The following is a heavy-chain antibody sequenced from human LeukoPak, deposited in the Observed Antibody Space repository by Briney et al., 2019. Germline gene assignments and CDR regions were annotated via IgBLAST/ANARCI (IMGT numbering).Heavy chain of an antibody. CDR2: IYAPGDT. CDR3: ARTITVAGKYYFDY. V-gene: IGHV4-61*02. CDR1: GGSISSDRYY. D-gene: IGHD6-19*01. J-gene: IGHJ4*02. Sequence: SETLSLTCSVSGGSISSDRYYWSWIRQPAGKGLEWIGRIYAPGDTKYDPSLQSRVTISGDTSKNQFSLTLSSVTAADTAVYYCARTITVAGKYYFDYWGQGTLVTVSS.